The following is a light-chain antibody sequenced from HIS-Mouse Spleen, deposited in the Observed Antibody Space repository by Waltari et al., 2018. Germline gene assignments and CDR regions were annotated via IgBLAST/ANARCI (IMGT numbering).Light chain of an antibody. CDR1: ALPKQY. J-gene: IGLJ3*02. CDR2: KDS. V-gene: IGLV3-25*03. Sequence: SYELTQPPSVSVSPGQTARITCPGDALPKQYAYWSQQKPGQAPVLVIYKDSERPSGIPERVSGSSSGTTVTLTISGVQAEDEADYYCQSADSSGTYWVFGGGTKLTVL. CDR3: QSADSSGTYWV.